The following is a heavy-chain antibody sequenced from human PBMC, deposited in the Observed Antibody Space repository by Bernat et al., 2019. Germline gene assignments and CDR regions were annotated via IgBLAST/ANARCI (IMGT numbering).Heavy chain of an antibody. CDR1: GFTFSSYA. V-gene: IGHV3-23*01. CDR3: GGGTLSDYGGSEFHY. J-gene: IGHJ4*02. CDR2: ISGSGGST. Sequence: EVQLLESGGGLVQPGGSLRLSCAASGFTFSSYAMSWVRQAPGKGLEWVSAISGSGGSTYYADSVKGRFTISRDNSKNTLYLQMNSLRAEDTAVYYCGGGTLSDYGGSEFHYWGQGTLVTVSS. D-gene: IGHD4-23*01.